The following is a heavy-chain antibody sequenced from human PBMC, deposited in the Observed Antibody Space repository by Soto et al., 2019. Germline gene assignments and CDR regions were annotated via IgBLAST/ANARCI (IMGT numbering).Heavy chain of an antibody. J-gene: IGHJ4*02. V-gene: IGHV1-3*01. Sequence: EASVKVSCKASGYTFTSYAMHWVRQAPGQRLEWMGWINAGNGNTKYSQKFQGRVTITRDTSASTAYMELSSLRSEDTAVYYCARASTYGDYLYWGQGTLVTVSS. D-gene: IGHD4-17*01. CDR1: GYTFTSYA. CDR3: ARASTYGDYLY. CDR2: INAGNGNT.